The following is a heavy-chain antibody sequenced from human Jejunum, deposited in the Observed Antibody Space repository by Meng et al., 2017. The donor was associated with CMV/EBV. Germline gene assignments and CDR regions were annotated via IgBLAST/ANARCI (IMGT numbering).Heavy chain of an antibody. J-gene: IGHJ4*02. Sequence: QVQLVESGGVVVQPGGSLRRSCAASGFTFSSYGMHWVRQAPGKGLEWVAFIRYDGSNKYYADSVKGRFTISRDNSKNTLYLQMNSLRAEDTAVYYCAKDLGKAAAAGASLDYWSQGTLVTSPQ. CDR1: GFTFSSYG. D-gene: IGHD6-13*01. CDR3: AKDLGKAAAAGASLDY. V-gene: IGHV3-30*02. CDR2: IRYDGSNK.